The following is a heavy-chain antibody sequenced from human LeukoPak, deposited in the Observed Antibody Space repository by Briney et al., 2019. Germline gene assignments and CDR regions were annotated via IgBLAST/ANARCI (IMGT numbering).Heavy chain of an antibody. V-gene: IGHV1-2*06. CDR3: ASYYSGGSCYSRSFDY. J-gene: IGHJ4*02. D-gene: IGHD2-15*01. CDR1: GYTFTGYY. Sequence: GASVKVSCKASGYTFTGYYMHWVRQAPGQGLEWMGRINPNSGGTNYAQKFQGRVTMTRDTSISTAYMELSRLRSDDTAVYYCASYYSGGSCYSRSFDYWGQGTLVTVSS. CDR2: INPNSGGT.